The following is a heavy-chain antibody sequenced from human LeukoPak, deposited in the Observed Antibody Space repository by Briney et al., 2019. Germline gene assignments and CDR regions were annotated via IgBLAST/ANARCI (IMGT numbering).Heavy chain of an antibody. V-gene: IGHV4-59*01. CDR1: GGSISSYY. CDR3: ARDNWVGATSGGPHYYYYMDV. J-gene: IGHJ6*03. D-gene: IGHD1-26*01. Sequence: SETLSLTCTVSGGSISSYYWSWIRQPPGKGLEWIGYIYYSGSTNYNPSLKSRVTISVDTSKNQFFLKLSSVTAADTAVYYCARDNWVGATSGGPHYYYYMDVWGKGTTVTVSS. CDR2: IYYSGST.